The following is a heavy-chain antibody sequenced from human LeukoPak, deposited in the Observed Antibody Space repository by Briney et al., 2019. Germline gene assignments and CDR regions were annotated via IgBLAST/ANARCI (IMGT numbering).Heavy chain of an antibody. CDR3: AKGKARDGYNYPGIFDY. V-gene: IGHV1-8*01. J-gene: IGHJ4*02. Sequence: SVKVSCKASGYTFTSYDINGVRQATGQGRERMGWMNPNSGNTGYAQKFQGRVTKTRNTSISTAYMELSSLRSEDTAVYYCAKGKARDGYNYPGIFDYWGQGTLITVSS. CDR1: GYTFTSYD. D-gene: IGHD5-24*01. CDR2: MNPNSGNT.